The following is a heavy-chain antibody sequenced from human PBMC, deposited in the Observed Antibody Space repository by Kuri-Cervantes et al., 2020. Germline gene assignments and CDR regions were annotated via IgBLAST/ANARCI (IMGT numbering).Heavy chain of an antibody. Sequence: ASVKVSCKASGYTFTSYGISWVRQAPGQRLEWMGWINAGNGNTKYSQKFQGRVTITRDTSASTAYMELSSLRSEDTAVYYCVRGPAPDVGHFDYWGQGTLVTVSS. CDR1: GYTFTSYG. D-gene: IGHD1-26*01. CDR2: INAGNGNT. J-gene: IGHJ4*02. V-gene: IGHV1-3*01. CDR3: VRGPAPDVGHFDY.